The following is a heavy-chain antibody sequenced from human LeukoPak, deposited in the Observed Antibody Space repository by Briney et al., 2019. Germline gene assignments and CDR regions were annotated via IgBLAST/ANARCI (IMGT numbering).Heavy chain of an antibody. CDR3: ARYGGSGWVIDN. J-gene: IGHJ4*02. CDR1: GGSISSYY. CDR2: IYYTGAT. D-gene: IGHD6-19*01. V-gene: IGHV4-59*08. Sequence: PSETLSLTCTVSGGSISSYYWTWIRQPPGKVLEWIGYIYYTGATSYNPSLQSRVTISVDTSKKQFSLKLTSVTAADTAVYYCARYGGSGWVIDNWGQGTLVTVSS.